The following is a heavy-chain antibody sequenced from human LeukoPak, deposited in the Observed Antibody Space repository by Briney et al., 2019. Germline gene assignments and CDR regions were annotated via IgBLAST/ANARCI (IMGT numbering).Heavy chain of an antibody. D-gene: IGHD1-26*01. Sequence: PSETLSLTCTVTGGSFSTYYWSWLRQTPGKGLEWIGHFYYSGSTTYNPSLKSRVTISVDTSRDQFSLKLTSVSAADTAVYYRARGQGGNYYLNYFDYWGQGALVTVSS. V-gene: IGHV4-59*01. CDR2: FYYSGST. J-gene: IGHJ4*02. CDR1: GGSFSTYY. CDR3: ARGQGGNYYLNYFDY.